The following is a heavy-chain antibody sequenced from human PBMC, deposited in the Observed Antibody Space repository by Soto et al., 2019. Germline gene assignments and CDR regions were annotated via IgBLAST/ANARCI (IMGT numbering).Heavy chain of an antibody. CDR1: VFTFSSYS. CDR3: ATLGIAVAGRGSAFDI. CDR2: ISSSSSYI. V-gene: IGHV3-21*01. D-gene: IGHD6-19*01. J-gene: IGHJ3*02. Sequence: GALRLSCAASVFTFSSYSMNWVRQAPGKGLEWVSSISSSSSYIYYADSVKGRFTISRDNAKNSLYLQMNSLRAEDTAVYYCATLGIAVAGRGSAFDIWGQGTMVTVSS.